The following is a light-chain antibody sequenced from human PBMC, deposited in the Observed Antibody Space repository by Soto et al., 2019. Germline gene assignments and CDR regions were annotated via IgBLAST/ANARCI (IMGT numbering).Light chain of an antibody. CDR1: QSFSVSF. CDR3: QQYSGSPIT. J-gene: IGKJ5*01. Sequence: EIVLTQSPDTLSLSPGEKATLSCRASQSFSVSFLARYQQKPGQAPRLLMYGTYTRATGIPDRFSGSGSGTDFTLTISRLEPEDFAVYYCQQYSGSPITFGQGTRLEIK. CDR2: GTY. V-gene: IGKV3-20*01.